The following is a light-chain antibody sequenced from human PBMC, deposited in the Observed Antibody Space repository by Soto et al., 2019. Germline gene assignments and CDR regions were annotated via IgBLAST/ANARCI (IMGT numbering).Light chain of an antibody. Sequence: SYELTQPPSVSVSPGQTARITCSGDKWGDKYACWYQQKPGQSPVLVIYQDSKRPSGIPERFSGSNSGNTATLTISGTQAMDEADYYCQAWDSSTVVFGGGTKVTVL. V-gene: IGLV3-1*01. CDR2: QDS. CDR3: QAWDSSTVV. CDR1: KWGDKY. J-gene: IGLJ2*01.